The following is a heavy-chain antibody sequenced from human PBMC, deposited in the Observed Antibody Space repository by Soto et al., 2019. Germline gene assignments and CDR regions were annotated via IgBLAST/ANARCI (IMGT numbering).Heavy chain of an antibody. D-gene: IGHD3-22*01. Sequence: QVQLVQSGAEVKKPGASVKVSCKASGYTFTSYGISWVRQAPGQGLEWMGWISAYNGNTNYAQKLQGRVTMTTDTTTSTAYMGLRSLRSDDTAVYYCARGGQNGYYDSRAMVDYWGQGTLVTVSS. CDR1: GYTFTSYG. CDR2: ISAYNGNT. V-gene: IGHV1-18*01. CDR3: ARGGQNGYYDSRAMVDY. J-gene: IGHJ4*02.